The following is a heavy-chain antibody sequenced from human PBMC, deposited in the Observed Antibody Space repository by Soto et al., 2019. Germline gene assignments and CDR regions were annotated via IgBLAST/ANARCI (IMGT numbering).Heavy chain of an antibody. V-gene: IGHV4-38-2*02. CDR1: GFSISSGFY. J-gene: IGHJ4*02. CDR3: ARGMNPQDY. D-gene: IGHD6-13*01. Sequence: SETLSLTCNVSGFSISSGFYWGWVRQPPGKGLEWIGTIYHSVTTHFNPSLKSRVTMAIDTSKNQFSLSLASVAAADTAMYYCARGMNPQDYWGQGTLVTVSS. CDR2: IYHSVTT.